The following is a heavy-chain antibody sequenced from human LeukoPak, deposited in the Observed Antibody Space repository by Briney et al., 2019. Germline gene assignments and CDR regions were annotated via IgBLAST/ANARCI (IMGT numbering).Heavy chain of an antibody. CDR3: ARDLNYSGYDLNAFDI. CDR2: IYYSGST. Sequence: SETLSLTCTVSGGSISSYYWSWIRQPPGKGLEWIGYIYYSGSTNYNPSLKSRVTISVDTSKNQFSLKLSSVTAADTAVYYCARDLNYSGYDLNAFDIWGQGTMVTVSS. D-gene: IGHD5-12*01. CDR1: GGSISSYY. V-gene: IGHV4-59*12. J-gene: IGHJ3*02.